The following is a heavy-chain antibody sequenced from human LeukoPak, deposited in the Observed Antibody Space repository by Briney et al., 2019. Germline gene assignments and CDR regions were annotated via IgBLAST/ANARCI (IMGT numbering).Heavy chain of an antibody. J-gene: IGHJ2*01. CDR2: IYTSGST. CDR1: GGSISSGSYY. CDR3: ARGLRSITMVRGVMWYFDL. D-gene: IGHD3-10*01. V-gene: IGHV4-61*02. Sequence: SETLSLTCTVSGGSISSGSYYWSWIRQPAGKGLEWIGRIYTSGSTNYNPSLKSRVTISVDTSKTQSSLKLSSVTAADTAVYYCARGLRSITMVRGVMWYFDLWGRGTLVTVSS.